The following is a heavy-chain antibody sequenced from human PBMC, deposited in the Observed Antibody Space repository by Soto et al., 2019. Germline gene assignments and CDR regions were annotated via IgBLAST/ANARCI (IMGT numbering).Heavy chain of an antibody. J-gene: IGHJ4*02. CDR3: AKDLSPTEITMVRDFDY. V-gene: IGHV3-23*01. CDR2: ISGSGGST. D-gene: IGHD3-10*01. Sequence: VGSLRLSCAASGFTFSSYAMSWVRQAPGKGLEWVSAISGSGGSTYYADSVKGRFTISRDNSKNTLYLQMNSLRAEDTAVYYCAKDLSPTEITMVRDFDYWGQGTLVTVSS. CDR1: GFTFSSYA.